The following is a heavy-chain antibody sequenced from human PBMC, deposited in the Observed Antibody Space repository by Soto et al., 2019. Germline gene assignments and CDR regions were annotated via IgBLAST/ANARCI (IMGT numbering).Heavy chain of an antibody. D-gene: IGHD1-1*01. V-gene: IGHV4-4*07. CDR1: GAAISGFP. CDR3: VRDGTKTLRDWSDT. J-gene: IGHJ5*02. Sequence: SAPLSLTCTSSGAAISGFPCTRIRKSAGTGMDWIGRFYAAGTTDYTPSLKRRVMMSVDTSKKHFCLKLRSVTAADTAVYYCVRDGTKTLRDWSDTRGQG. CDR2: FYAAGTT.